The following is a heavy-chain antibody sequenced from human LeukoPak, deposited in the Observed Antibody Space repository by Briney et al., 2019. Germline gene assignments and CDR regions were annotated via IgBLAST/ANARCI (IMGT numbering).Heavy chain of an antibody. CDR1: GYSISSGYY. V-gene: IGHV4-38-2*02. J-gene: IGHJ6*04. D-gene: IGHD3-3*01. CDR2: IYHSGST. Sequence: SETLSLTCTVSGYSISSGYYWGWIRPPPGKGLEWIGSIYHSGSTYYNPSLKSRVTISVDTSKNQFSLKLSSVTAADTAVYYCARETSDFWSGYSLGDVWGKGTTVTVSS. CDR3: ARETSDFWSGYSLGDV.